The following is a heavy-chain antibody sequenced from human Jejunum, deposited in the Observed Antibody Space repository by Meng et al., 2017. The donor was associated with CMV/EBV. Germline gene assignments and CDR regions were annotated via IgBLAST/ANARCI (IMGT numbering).Heavy chain of an antibody. CDR2: IDYSGTN. CDR3: ARDGEGRWIKLGC. Sequence: GDSISSGGYFWGWGGQARGEGVGWIGSIDYSGTNRYNPALGSRVVISVETSMNQLTLRLDSVTAADTAVYYCARDGEGRWIKLGCWGQGTLVTVSS. V-gene: IGHV4-39*06. CDR1: GDSISSGGYF. D-gene: IGHD5-24*01. J-gene: IGHJ4*02.